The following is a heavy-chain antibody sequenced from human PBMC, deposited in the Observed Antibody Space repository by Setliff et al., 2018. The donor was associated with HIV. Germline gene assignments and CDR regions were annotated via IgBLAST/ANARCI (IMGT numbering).Heavy chain of an antibody. Sequence: SVKVSCKASRSTFNSHTINWVRQAPGQGLDWMGRIIPILGVANYAQRFQGKVTISADKSTRTAYLELSSLRSDDSAVYYCARGMDYYDTSGYYQYYFDYWGQGTLVTVSS. V-gene: IGHV1-69*02. CDR1: RSTFNSHT. CDR3: ARGMDYYDTSGYYQYYFDY. CDR2: IIPILGVA. D-gene: IGHD3-22*01. J-gene: IGHJ4*02.